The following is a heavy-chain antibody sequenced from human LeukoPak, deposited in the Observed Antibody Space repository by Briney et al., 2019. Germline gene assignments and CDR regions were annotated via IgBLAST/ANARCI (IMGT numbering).Heavy chain of an antibody. V-gene: IGHV4-30-2*01. J-gene: IGHJ6*02. CDR3: ARAMPTVTGPERVYRMDV. D-gene: IGHD4-17*01. CDR1: GGSISSGGYS. CDR2: IYHSGST. Sequence: SETLSLTCAVSGGSISSGGYSWSWVRQPPGKGLEWIGYIYHSGSTYYNPSLKIRVTISVDRAKNQFSLKLSSETAADKPVYYCARAMPTVTGPERVYRMDVWGQGTTVTVSS.